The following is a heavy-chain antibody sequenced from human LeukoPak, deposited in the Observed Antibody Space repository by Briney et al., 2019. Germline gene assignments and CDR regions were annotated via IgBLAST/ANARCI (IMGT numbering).Heavy chain of an antibody. CDR1: GYTFTGYY. CDR2: INPNSGGT. V-gene: IGHV1-2*02. D-gene: IGHD3-3*01. Sequence: GASVKVSCKASGYTFTGYYMHWVRQAPGQGLEWMGWINPNSGGTNYAQKFQGRVTMTRDTSISTAYMELSRLRSDDTAVYYCARDGPSGYDFWSGYDFDHWGQGTLVTVSS. J-gene: IGHJ4*02. CDR3: ARDGPSGYDFWSGYDFDH.